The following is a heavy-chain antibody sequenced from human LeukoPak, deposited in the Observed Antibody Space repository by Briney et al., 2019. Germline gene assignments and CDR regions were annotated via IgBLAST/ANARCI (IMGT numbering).Heavy chain of an antibody. D-gene: IGHD6-19*01. V-gene: IGHV3-9*01. CDR2: ISWNSGSI. J-gene: IGHJ5*02. CDR1: GYTFDDYA. Sequence: GGSLRLSCAASGYTFDDYAMHWVRQAPGKGLEWVAGISWNSGSIGYADSVKGRFTISRDNAKNSLYLQMNSLRAEDTAIYYCARCTTATSGWCNWLDPWGQGTLVTVSS. CDR3: ARCTTATSGWCNWLDP.